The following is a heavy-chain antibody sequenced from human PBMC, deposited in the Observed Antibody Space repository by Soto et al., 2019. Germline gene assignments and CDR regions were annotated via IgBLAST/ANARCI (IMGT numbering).Heavy chain of an antibody. V-gene: IGHV3-23*01. D-gene: IGHD6-6*01. CDR3: AKAMSTPSRPRNYFHY. CDR1: GFTFSNFA. Sequence: EVQLLESGGDLVQPGGSLRLSCAASGFTFSNFAMSWVRQAPGKGLEWVSVISGGGGTTYYADSVKGRFTISRDNSKNTLYLQMDSLRAEDTALYYCAKAMSTPSRPRNYFHYWGQGTLVTVSS. CDR2: ISGGGGTT. J-gene: IGHJ4*02.